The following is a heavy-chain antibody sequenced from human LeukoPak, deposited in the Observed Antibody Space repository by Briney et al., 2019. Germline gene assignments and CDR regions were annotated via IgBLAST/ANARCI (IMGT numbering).Heavy chain of an antibody. D-gene: IGHD3-22*01. V-gene: IGHV4-59*01. Sequence: SETLSLTCTVSGGSISSYYWRWIRQPPGKGLEWIGYIYNSGSTNYNPSLKSRVTISLDTSKNQFSLKLSSVTPADTAVYYCARAKPASSGYYPAQWYYLDYWGQGTLVTVSS. J-gene: IGHJ4*02. CDR2: IYNSGST. CDR1: GGSISSYY. CDR3: ARAKPASSGYYPAQWYYLDY.